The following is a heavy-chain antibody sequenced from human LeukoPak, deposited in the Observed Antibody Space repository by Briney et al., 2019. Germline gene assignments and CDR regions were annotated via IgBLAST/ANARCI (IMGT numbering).Heavy chain of an antibody. V-gene: IGHV3-33*01. D-gene: IGHD6-19*01. CDR3: AREDSVVGIAVAGTPFDY. CDR2: IWYDGSNK. Sequence: PGGSLRLSCAASGFTFSSYGMHWVRQAPGKGLEWVAVIWYDGSNKYYADSVKGRFTISRDNSKNTLYLQMNSLRAEDTAVYYCAREDSVVGIAVAGTPFDYWGQGTLVTVSS. J-gene: IGHJ4*02. CDR1: GFTFSSYG.